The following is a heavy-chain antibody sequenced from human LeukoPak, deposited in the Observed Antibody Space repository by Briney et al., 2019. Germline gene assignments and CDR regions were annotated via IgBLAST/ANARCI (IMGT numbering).Heavy chain of an antibody. Sequence: GGSLRLSCAASGFTFSNYGMHWVRQAPGKGLEWVAFIRYDGSNKYYADSVKGRFTISRDNSKDTLYLQIHSLRGEDTAFYYCARDRPSGYYFDLWGQGTLVTVSS. CDR1: GFTFSNYG. J-gene: IGHJ4*02. CDR3: ARDRPSGYYFDL. CDR2: IRYDGSNK. D-gene: IGHD3-10*01. V-gene: IGHV3-30*02.